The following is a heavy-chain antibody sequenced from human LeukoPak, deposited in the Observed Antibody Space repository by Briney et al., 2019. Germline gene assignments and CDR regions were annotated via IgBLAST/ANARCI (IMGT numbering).Heavy chain of an antibody. CDR2: IRYDGSNK. CDR3: AKDDIRRYFDWLLPPNLDY. Sequence: GGSLRLSCAASGFTFSSYGMHWVRQAPGKGLEWVAFIRYDGSNKYYADSVKGRFTISRDNSKNTLYLQMNSLRAEDTAVYYCAKDDIRRYFDWLLPPNLDYWGQGTLVTVSS. J-gene: IGHJ4*02. CDR1: GFTFSSYG. D-gene: IGHD3-9*01. V-gene: IGHV3-30*02.